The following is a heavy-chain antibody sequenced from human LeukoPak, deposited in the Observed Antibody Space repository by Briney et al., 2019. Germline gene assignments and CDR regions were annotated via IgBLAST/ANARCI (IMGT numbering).Heavy chain of an antibody. CDR3: AKEVGSSGWFPFDY. CDR1: GFTFSSYA. V-gene: IGHV3-23*01. Sequence: TGGSLRLSCAASGFTFSSYAMSWVRQAPGKGQEWVSAISGSGGSTYYADSVKGRFTISRDNSKNTLYLQMNSLRAEDTAVYYCAKEVGSSGWFPFDYWGQGSLVTVSS. J-gene: IGHJ4*02. CDR2: ISGSGGST. D-gene: IGHD6-19*01.